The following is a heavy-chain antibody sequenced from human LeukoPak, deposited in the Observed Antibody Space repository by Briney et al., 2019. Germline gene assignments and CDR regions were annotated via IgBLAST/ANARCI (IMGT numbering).Heavy chain of an antibody. D-gene: IGHD1-26*01. Sequence: GGSLRPSCAASGFTLSSYWMLWVRQIPGKGLEWVARVNSDGRDTTYADSVKGRFTISRDSAKNTLALQMNSLRADDTAVYYCARHPSGSSSYYFDYWGQGTLVTVSS. V-gene: IGHV3-74*03. CDR2: VNSDGRDT. CDR3: ARHPSGSSSYYFDY. CDR1: GFTLSSYW. J-gene: IGHJ4*02.